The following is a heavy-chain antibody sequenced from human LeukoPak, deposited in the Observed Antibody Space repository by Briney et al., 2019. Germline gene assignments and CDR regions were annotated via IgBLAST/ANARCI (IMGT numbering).Heavy chain of an antibody. J-gene: IGHJ4*02. D-gene: IGHD6-13*01. CDR2: INTNTGNP. Sequence: GASVKVSCKASGYTLTQHSINWVRQAPGQGLEWMGWINTNTGNPTYAQGFTGRFVFSLDTSVSTAYLQISSLKAEDTAVYYCARDGYSSQPYYWGQGTLVTVSS. V-gene: IGHV7-4-1*02. CDR1: GYTLTQHS. CDR3: ARDGYSSQPYY.